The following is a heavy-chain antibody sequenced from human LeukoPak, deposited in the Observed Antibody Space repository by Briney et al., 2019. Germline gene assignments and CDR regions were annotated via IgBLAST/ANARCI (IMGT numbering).Heavy chain of an antibody. CDR1: GGSFSGYY. V-gene: IGHV4-34*01. J-gene: IGHJ3*02. Sequence: SETLSLTCAVYGGSFSGYYWSWIRQPPGKGLEWIGEINHSGSTNYNPSLKSRVTISVDTSKNQFSLKLSSVTAADTAVYYCAREIRRYDFWSGYHYAFDIWGQGTMVTVSS. CDR3: AREIRRYDFWSGYHYAFDI. CDR2: INHSGST. D-gene: IGHD3-3*01.